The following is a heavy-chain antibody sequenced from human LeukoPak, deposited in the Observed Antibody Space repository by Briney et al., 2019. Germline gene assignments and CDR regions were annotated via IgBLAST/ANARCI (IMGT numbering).Heavy chain of an antibody. J-gene: IGHJ4*02. CDR1: GGSFSGYY. V-gene: IGHV4-34*01. Sequence: PSETLSLTRAVYGGSFSGYYWSWIRQPPGKGLEWIGEINHSGSTNYNPSLKSRVTISVDTSKNQFSLKLSSVTAADTAVYYCARARLQLKKFDYWGQGTLVTVSS. CDR3: ARARLQLKKFDY. D-gene: IGHD5-24*01. CDR2: INHSGST.